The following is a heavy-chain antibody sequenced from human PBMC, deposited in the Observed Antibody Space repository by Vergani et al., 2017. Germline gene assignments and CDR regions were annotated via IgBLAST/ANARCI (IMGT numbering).Heavy chain of an antibody. J-gene: IGHJ4*02. D-gene: IGHD2-21*01. CDR2: IYYSGST. CDR1: GGSISSYY. CDR3: ARGALWWLRQIDS. Sequence: QVQLQESGPGLVKPSETLSLTCTVSGGSISSYYWSWIRQTPGKGLEWIGYIYYSGSTNYNPSLKSRVTISVDTSKNQFSLKLSSVTAADTAVYYCARGALWWLRQIDSWGQGTLVTVSS. V-gene: IGHV4-59*01.